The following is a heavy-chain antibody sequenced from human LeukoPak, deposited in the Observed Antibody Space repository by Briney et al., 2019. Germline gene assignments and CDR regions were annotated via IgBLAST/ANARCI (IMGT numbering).Heavy chain of an antibody. V-gene: IGHV3-49*04. Sequence: GGSLRLSCTTSGFTFGDYAMSWVRQAPGKGLECVAFIRGKTYGGTTEYAASVKGRFTISRDDSKSIAYLQINSLKTEDTAVYYCTREPRDRGWFDPWGQGVLVTVSS. CDR3: TREPRDRGWFDP. CDR2: IRGKTYGGTT. CDR1: GFTFGDYA. J-gene: IGHJ5*02.